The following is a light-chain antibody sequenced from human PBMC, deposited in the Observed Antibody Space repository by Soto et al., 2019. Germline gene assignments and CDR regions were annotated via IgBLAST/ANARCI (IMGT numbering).Light chain of an antibody. Sequence: IQLTQSPASLSASVGDRVTITCRASQGISRYLAWYQQRPGTAPKLLIFAASTLHSGVPSRFSGSGSGTDFTLTISCLQPEDFAIYYCQQFNSYPLTFGGGTKVDIK. V-gene: IGKV1-9*01. CDR1: QGISRY. CDR3: QQFNSYPLT. J-gene: IGKJ4*01. CDR2: AAS.